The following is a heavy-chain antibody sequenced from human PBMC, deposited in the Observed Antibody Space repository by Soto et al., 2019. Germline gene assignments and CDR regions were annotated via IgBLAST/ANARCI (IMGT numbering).Heavy chain of an antibody. J-gene: IGHJ4*02. V-gene: IGHV4-59*01. CDR3: ARDGYDGSGSPYPAY. CDR2: VYYLGST. Sequence: PSETLSLTCSVSGGSMSDFFWSWIRQSPERGLERIGYVYYLGSTDYNPSLKSRVTISVDTSKRQFSLRLSSVTAADAAIYYCARDGYDGSGSPYPAYWGPGTQVTVSS. CDR1: GGSMSDFF. D-gene: IGHD3-10*01.